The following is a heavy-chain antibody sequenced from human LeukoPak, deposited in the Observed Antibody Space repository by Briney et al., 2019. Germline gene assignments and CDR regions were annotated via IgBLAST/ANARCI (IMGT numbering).Heavy chain of an antibody. D-gene: IGHD7-27*01. CDR1: GGSFSGYY. Sequence: PSETLSLTCAVYGGSFSGYYCSWIRQPPGKGLEWIGEINHSGSTNYNPSLRSRVTISVDTSKNQFSLKLSSVTAADTAVYYCARGAWVIDYWGQGTLVTVSS. CDR3: ARGAWVIDY. V-gene: IGHV4-34*01. CDR2: INHSGST. J-gene: IGHJ4*02.